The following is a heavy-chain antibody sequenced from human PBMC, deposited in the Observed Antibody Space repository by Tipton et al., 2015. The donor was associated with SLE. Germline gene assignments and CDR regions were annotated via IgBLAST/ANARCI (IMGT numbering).Heavy chain of an antibody. Sequence: TLSLTCIVPGDSLSSSYWSWIRQPPGKGLEWIGSLDDSGHINYNPSLRSRVTMSIDTPKSQFFLKVSFMTAADTAVFYCAKGSGWYKDWGQGMLVTVSS. J-gene: IGHJ4*02. CDR2: LDDSGHI. V-gene: IGHV4-59*01. D-gene: IGHD6-19*01. CDR3: AKGSGWYKD. CDR1: GDSLSSSY.